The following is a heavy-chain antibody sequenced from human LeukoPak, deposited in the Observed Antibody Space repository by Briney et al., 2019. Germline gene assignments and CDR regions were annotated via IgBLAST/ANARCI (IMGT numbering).Heavy chain of an antibody. CDR2: IYPRDGST. Sequence: ASVKVFCKASGYTFTSNYIHWVRQAPGQGLEWMGMIYPRDGSTSYAQKFQGRVTVTRDTSTSTVHMELSGLRSEDTAVYYCARDQEGFDYWGQGTLVTVSS. CDR3: ARDQEGFDY. V-gene: IGHV1-46*01. J-gene: IGHJ4*02. CDR1: GYTFTSNY.